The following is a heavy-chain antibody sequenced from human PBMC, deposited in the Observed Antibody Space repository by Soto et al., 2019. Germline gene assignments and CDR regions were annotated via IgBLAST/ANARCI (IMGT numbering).Heavy chain of an antibody. CDR1: GFTFSSYA. Sequence: GGSLRLSCAASGFTFSSYAMSWVRQAPGKGLEWVSAISGSGGSTYYADSVKGRFTISRDNSKNTLYLQMNSLRADDTAVFYCAKDSPSYTTSPFYFDSWGQGTLVTVSS. D-gene: IGHD2-2*02. V-gene: IGHV3-23*01. CDR2: ISGSGGST. J-gene: IGHJ4*02. CDR3: AKDSPSYTTSPFYFDS.